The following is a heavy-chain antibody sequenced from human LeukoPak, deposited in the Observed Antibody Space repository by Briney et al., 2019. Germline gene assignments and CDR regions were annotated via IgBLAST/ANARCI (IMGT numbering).Heavy chain of an antibody. CDR2: MNPNSGNT. J-gene: IGHJ3*02. D-gene: IGHD5-24*01. V-gene: IGHV1-8*01. CDR1: GYTFTSYD. CDR3: APASSRDGYNAGAFDI. Sequence: ASVKVSCKASGYTFTSYDINWVRQATGQGLEWMGWMNPNSGNTGYAQKFQGRVTMTRNTSISTAYMELSSLRSEDTAVYYCAPASSRDGYNAGAFDIWGQGTMVTVSS.